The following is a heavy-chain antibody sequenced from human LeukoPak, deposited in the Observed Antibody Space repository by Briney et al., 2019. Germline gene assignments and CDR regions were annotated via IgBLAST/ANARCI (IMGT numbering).Heavy chain of an antibody. Sequence: PGGSLRLSCAASGFIFRTYFMSWVRQTPEKGLEFVANIKQDGSVKNYMDSLKGRSTISRDNARESLYLEINSLRVDDTAVYFCVCDPESSAFDLWGQGAMVTVSS. CDR3: VCDPESSAFDL. J-gene: IGHJ4*02. V-gene: IGHV3-7*01. CDR1: GFIFRTYF. CDR2: IKQDGSVK.